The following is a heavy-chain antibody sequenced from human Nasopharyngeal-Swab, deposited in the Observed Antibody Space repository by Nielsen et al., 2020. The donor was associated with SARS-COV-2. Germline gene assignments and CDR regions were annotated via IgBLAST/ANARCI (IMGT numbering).Heavy chain of an antibody. Sequence: GGSLRLSCAASGFTFSSYGMHWVRQAPGKGLEWVAVIWYDGSNKYYADSVKGLFTISRDNSKNTLYLQMNSLRAEDTAVYYCARDSIAARLDPWGQGTLVTVSS. V-gene: IGHV3-33*01. CDR1: GFTFSSYG. J-gene: IGHJ5*02. D-gene: IGHD6-6*01. CDR3: ARDSIAARLDP. CDR2: IWYDGSNK.